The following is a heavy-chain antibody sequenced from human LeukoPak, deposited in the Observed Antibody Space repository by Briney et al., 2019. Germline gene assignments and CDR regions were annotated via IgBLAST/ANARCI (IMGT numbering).Heavy chain of an antibody. CDR2: IYYSGST. D-gene: IGHD5-18*01. CDR1: GYSISSGYY. V-gene: IGHV4-38-2*02. Sequence: SETLSLTCTVSGYSISSGYYWGWIRQPPGKGLEWIGSIYYSGSTYYNPSLKSRVTISVDTSKNQFSLKLSSVTAADTAVYYCAREGDTATFDYWGQGTLVTVSP. J-gene: IGHJ4*02. CDR3: AREGDTATFDY.